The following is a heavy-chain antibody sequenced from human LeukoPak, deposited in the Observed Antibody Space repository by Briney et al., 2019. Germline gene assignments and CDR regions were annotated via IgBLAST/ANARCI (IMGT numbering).Heavy chain of an antibody. J-gene: IGHJ3*02. V-gene: IGHV3-20*04. CDR2: INWNGGST. D-gene: IGHD5-18*01. CDR1: GFTFDDYG. CDR3: ARASGYSSGGSFDI. Sequence: GGSLRLSCAASGFTFDDYGMSWVRQAPGKGLEWVSGINWNGGSTGYADSVKGRFTISRDNAKNSLYPQIDSLRAEDTAFFYCARASGYSSGGSFDIWGRGTMVTVSS.